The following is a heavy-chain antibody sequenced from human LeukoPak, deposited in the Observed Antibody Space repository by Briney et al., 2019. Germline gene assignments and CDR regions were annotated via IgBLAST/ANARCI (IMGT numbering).Heavy chain of an antibody. CDR2: IYISGSGST. J-gene: IGHJ4*02. V-gene: IGHV4-4*07. CDR1: GGSISSYY. CDR3: ARVITFGGVIVYDY. Sequence: SETLSLTCTVSGGSISSYYWSWIRQPAGKGLEWIGRIYISGSGSTNYNPSLKSRVTMSVDTSKNQFSLKLSSVTAADTAVYYCARVITFGGVIVYDYWGQGTLVTVSS. D-gene: IGHD3-16*02.